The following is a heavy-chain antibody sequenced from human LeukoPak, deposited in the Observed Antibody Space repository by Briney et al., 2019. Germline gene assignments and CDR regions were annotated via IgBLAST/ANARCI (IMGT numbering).Heavy chain of an antibody. J-gene: IGHJ4*02. CDR1: GFTFSSYA. Sequence: AGGSLRLSCAASGFTFSSYATSWVRQAPGKGLEWVSAISNTGSSTYYADSVKGRFTISRDNSKNTLYLQMNSLRAEDTAVYYCAKIPNARIAEPGTGSFEYWGQGTLVSVSS. CDR2: ISNTGSST. CDR3: AKIPNARIAEPGTGSFEY. D-gene: IGHD6-13*01. V-gene: IGHV3-23*01.